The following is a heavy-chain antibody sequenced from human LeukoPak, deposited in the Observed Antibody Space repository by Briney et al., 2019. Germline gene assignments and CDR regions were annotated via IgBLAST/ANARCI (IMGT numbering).Heavy chain of an antibody. J-gene: IGHJ6*02. CDR2: ISSSSSYI. Sequence: NSGGSLRLSCAASGFTFSSYSMNWVRQAPGKGLEWVSSISSSSSYIYYADSVKGRFTISRDNAKNSLYLQMNSLRAEDTAVYYCARDQGYNYYGMDVWGQGTTVTVSS. CDR1: GFTFSSYS. V-gene: IGHV3-21*01. CDR3: ARDQGYNYYGMDV.